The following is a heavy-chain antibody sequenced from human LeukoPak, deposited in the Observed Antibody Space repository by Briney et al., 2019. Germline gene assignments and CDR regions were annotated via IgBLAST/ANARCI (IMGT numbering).Heavy chain of an antibody. J-gene: IGHJ4*02. V-gene: IGHV3-64D*06. CDR3: VKDLSGSYSFDF. Sequence: SCKASGGTFSSYAMHWVRQAPGKGLEYVSSISSDVGRTYHADSVRGRFTISRDNSKNTVSLQMSSLRVEDTAVYYCVKDLSGSYSFDFWGQGSLVTVSS. CDR1: GGTFSSYA. CDR2: ISSDVGRT. D-gene: IGHD1-26*01.